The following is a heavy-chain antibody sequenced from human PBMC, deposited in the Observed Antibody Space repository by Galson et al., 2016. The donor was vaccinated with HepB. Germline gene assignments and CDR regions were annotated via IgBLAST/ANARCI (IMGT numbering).Heavy chain of an antibody. CDR2: INYSWST. CDR3: ARYVRPNYFGSGSYLGWFDP. J-gene: IGHJ5*02. D-gene: IGHD3-10*01. CDR1: GGSISSDY. Sequence: SETLSLTCNVSGGSISSDYWSWIRQTPGKGLEWIGFINYSWSTNYNRSLKSRVSMSIDESKNHFSLSLTSVTAADTAVYYCARYVRPNYFGSGSYLGWFDPWGQGILVIVSS. V-gene: IGHV4-59*08.